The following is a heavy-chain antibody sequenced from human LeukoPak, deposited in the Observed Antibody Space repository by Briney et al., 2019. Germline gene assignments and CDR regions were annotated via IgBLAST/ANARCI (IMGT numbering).Heavy chain of an antibody. Sequence: ARTLTLTCAASGFTFSSYYIHWIRQPPGKGLEWVAVISYDGSNKYYPASVRGRFTISRANSKNFLYLLMNIITTENTAVYYCARGVGDFWSGYSSPSSRFDPWGQGTLVTVSS. CDR3: ARGVGDFWSGYSSPSSRFDP. V-gene: IGHV3-30*03. D-gene: IGHD3-3*01. CDR2: ISYDGSNK. J-gene: IGHJ5*02. CDR1: GFTFSSYY.